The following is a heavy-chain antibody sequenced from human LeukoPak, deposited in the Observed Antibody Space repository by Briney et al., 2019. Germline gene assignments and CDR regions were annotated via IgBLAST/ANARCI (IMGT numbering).Heavy chain of an antibody. D-gene: IGHD6-13*01. CDR1: GFTFSSYS. CDR3: ARDDSSSWEKVDY. V-gene: IGHV3-48*04. Sequence: GGSLRLSCAASGFTFSSYSMNWVRQAPGKGLEWVSYISSSSSTIYYADSVKGRFTISRDNAKNSLYLQMNSLRAEDTAVYYCARDDSSSWEKVDYWGQGTLVTVSS. J-gene: IGHJ4*02. CDR2: ISSSSSTI.